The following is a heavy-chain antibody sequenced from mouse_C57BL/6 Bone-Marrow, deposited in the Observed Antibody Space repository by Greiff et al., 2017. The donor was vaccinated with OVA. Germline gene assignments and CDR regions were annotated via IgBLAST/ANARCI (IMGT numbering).Heavy chain of an antibody. CDR3: TSYGNFDY. D-gene: IGHD2-1*01. CDR2: IDPENGDT. V-gene: IGHV14-4*01. Sequence: EVQLQQSGAELVRPGASVKLSCTASGFNIKDDYMHWVKQRPEQGLEWIGWIDPENGDTAYASKFQGKATITADTSSNKAYRQLSSLTSEDTAVYYCTSYGNFDYWGQGTTLTVSS. J-gene: IGHJ2*01. CDR1: GFNIKDDY.